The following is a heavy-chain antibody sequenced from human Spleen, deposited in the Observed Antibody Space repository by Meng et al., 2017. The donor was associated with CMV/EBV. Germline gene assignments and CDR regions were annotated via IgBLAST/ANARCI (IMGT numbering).Heavy chain of an antibody. V-gene: IGHV4-38-2*02. Sequence: SETLSLTCTVSGYSISSGYYWAWIRQPPGKGLEWVGSMYHSGSPYYNPPLKSRVTMSVDTSKNQLSLKLTSVTAADTAVYHCARQCATYGDLPEYYFDYWGPGTLVTVSS. J-gene: IGHJ4*02. CDR1: GYSISSGYY. CDR2: MYHSGSP. D-gene: IGHD4-17*01. CDR3: ARQCATYGDLPEYYFDY.